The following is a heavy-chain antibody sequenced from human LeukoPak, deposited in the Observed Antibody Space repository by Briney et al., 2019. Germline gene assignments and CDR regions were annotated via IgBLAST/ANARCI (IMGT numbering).Heavy chain of an antibody. V-gene: IGHV3-21*01. D-gene: IGHD2-2*01. CDR2: ISSSSSYI. J-gene: IGHJ6*03. CDR1: GFTFSSYS. Sequence: GGSLRLSCAASGFTFSSYSMNWVRQAPGKGLAWVSSISSSSSYIYYAGSVKGRFTISRDNAKNSLYLQMNSLRAEDTAVYYCARDIFCSSTSCHYYYYMDVWGKGTTVTVSS. CDR3: ARDIFCSSTSCHYYYYMDV.